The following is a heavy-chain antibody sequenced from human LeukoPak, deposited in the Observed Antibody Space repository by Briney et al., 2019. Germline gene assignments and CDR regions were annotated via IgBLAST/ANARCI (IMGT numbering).Heavy chain of an antibody. CDR3: AKIILEYSSSLDGLNWFDP. J-gene: IGHJ5*02. CDR1: GFTFSSYA. CDR2: ISGSGGST. Sequence: GGSLRLSCAACGFTFSSYAMSWVRQAPGKGLEWVSAISGSGGSTYYADSVKGRFTISRDNSKNTLYLQMNSLRAEDTAVYYCAKIILEYSSSLDGLNWFDPWGQGTLVTVSS. V-gene: IGHV3-23*01. D-gene: IGHD6-6*01.